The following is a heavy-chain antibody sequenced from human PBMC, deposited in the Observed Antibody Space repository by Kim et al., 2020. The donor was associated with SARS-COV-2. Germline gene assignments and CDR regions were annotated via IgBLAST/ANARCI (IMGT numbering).Heavy chain of an antibody. CDR1: GFTFSSYA. CDR3: AKEPLEWEPLMESGEVDY. CDR2: ISGSGGST. J-gene: IGHJ4*02. Sequence: GGSLRLSCAASGFTFSSYAMSWVRQAPGKGLEWVSAISGSGGSTYYADSVKGRFTISRDNSKNTLYLQMNSLRAEDTAVYYCAKEPLEWEPLMESGEVDYWGQGTLVTVSS. V-gene: IGHV3-23*01. D-gene: IGHD1-26*01.